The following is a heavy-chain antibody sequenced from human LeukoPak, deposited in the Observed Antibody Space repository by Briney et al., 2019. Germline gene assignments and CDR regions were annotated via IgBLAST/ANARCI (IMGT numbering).Heavy chain of an antibody. D-gene: IGHD3-10*01. V-gene: IGHV3-66*01. CDR1: GFIVTGDH. Sequence: GGSLRLSCAASGFIVTGDHMIWVRQAPGKGLEWVSIIYSNGATYYADSVKGRFTISRDNSKNTLYLQMNSLRVEDTDVYYCARAKPKNMVRGLIMKRESRYYFDYWGQGTLVTVSS. J-gene: IGHJ4*02. CDR3: ARAKPKNMVRGLIMKRESRYYFDY. CDR2: IYSNGAT.